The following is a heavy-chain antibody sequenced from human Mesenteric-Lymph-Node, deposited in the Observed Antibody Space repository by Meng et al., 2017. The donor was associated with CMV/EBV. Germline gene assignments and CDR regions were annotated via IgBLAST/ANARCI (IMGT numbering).Heavy chain of an antibody. CDR3: VRILNTGINGRGWFDL. CDR2: VSYTGDT. Sequence: SIDSSTYYWGWIRQPPGKGLEWIGSVSYTGDTDYNASLRSRVTMSVDTSQSQFFLKVNSVTAADTAVYSCVRILNTGINGRGWFDLWGQGVLVTVSS. V-gene: IGHV4-39*07. D-gene: IGHD2-8*02. CDR1: SIDSSTYY. J-gene: IGHJ5*01.